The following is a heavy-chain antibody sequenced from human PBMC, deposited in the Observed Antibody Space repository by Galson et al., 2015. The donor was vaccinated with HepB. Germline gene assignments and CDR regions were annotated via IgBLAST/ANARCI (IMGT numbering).Heavy chain of an antibody. CDR1: GGSISSYY. CDR3: ARDRRSGFSDAFDI. V-gene: IGHV4-59*01. CDR2: IYYSGST. D-gene: IGHD3-10*01. Sequence: SETLSLTCTVSGGSISSYYWSWIRQPPGKGLEWIGYIYYSGSTNYNPSLKSRVTISVDTSKNQFSLKLSSVTAADTAVYYCARDRRSGFSDAFDIWGQGTMVTVSS. J-gene: IGHJ3*02.